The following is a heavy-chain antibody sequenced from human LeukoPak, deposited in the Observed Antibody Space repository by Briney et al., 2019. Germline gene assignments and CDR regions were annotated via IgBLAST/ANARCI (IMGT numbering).Heavy chain of an antibody. V-gene: IGHV3-23*01. CDR2: ISGSGVRT. CDR3: ANMVRREYGMDV. CDR1: GFTFSSYA. Sequence: GGSLRLSCAASGFTFSSYAMTWVRQAPGKGLEWVSGISGSGVRTYYADAATGRFTISRDNSKNTLYLQMNSLRAEDTAVYYCANMVRREYGMDVWGQGTTVTVSS. D-gene: IGHD3-10*01. J-gene: IGHJ6*02.